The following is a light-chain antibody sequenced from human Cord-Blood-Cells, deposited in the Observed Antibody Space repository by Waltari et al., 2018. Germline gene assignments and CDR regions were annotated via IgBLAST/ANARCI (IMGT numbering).Light chain of an antibody. J-gene: IGLJ1*01. CDR3: QAWDSSTYV. CDR1: KLGDKY. Sequence: SYELTQPPSVSVSPGQTASITCSGDKLGDKYACWYQQKPGQSPGLVICQDSKRPSWSPERFSGSNAGNTATLTISGTQAMDEADYYCQAWDSSTYVFGTGTKVTVL. V-gene: IGLV3-1*01. CDR2: QDS.